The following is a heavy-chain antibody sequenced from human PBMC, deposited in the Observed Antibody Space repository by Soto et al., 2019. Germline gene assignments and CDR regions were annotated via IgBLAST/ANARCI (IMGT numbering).Heavy chain of an antibody. CDR3: ARDVFLLVVPAAMSRYYGMDV. V-gene: IGHV1-69*13. D-gene: IGHD2-2*01. CDR1: GGTFSSYA. CDR2: IIPIFGTA. Sequence: SVKVSCKASGGTFSSYAISWVRQAPGQGLEWMGGIIPIFGTANYAQKFQGRVTITADESTSTAYMELSSLRSEDTAVYYCARDVFLLVVPAAMSRYYGMDVWGQGTTVTVSS. J-gene: IGHJ6*02.